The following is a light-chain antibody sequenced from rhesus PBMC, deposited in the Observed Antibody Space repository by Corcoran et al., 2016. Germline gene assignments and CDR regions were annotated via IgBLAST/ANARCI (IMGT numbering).Light chain of an antibody. CDR2: GAS. J-gene: IGKJ1*01. V-gene: IGKV3-24*04. Sequence: EIVVTQSPATLSLSPGDRATLSCRASQSVGNYLGWFHQKPGQAPRLLIYGASSRATGFPERFSGSGSGTDFTLTITSLEPEDVGVYYCQQSSNFWTFGQGTKVEIK. CDR3: QQSSNFWT. CDR1: QSVGNY.